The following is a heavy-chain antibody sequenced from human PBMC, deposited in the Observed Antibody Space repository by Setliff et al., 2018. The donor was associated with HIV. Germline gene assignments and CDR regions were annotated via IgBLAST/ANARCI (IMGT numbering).Heavy chain of an antibody. J-gene: IGHJ5*02. Sequence: PSETLSLTCAVYGGSFSGYYWSWIRQPPGKGLEWIGEINHSGSTNYNPSLKSRVTISVDTSKNQFSLKLSSVTAADTAVYYCARGGAGYGDYEPDWFDPWGQGTLVTVSS. V-gene: IGHV4-34*01. CDR1: GGSFSGYY. CDR2: INHSGST. CDR3: ARGGAGYGDYEPDWFDP. D-gene: IGHD4-17*01.